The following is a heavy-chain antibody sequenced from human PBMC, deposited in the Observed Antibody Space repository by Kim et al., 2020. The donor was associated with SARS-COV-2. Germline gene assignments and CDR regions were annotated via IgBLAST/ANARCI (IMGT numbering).Heavy chain of an antibody. V-gene: IGHV4-34*01. D-gene: IGHD3-22*01. CDR1: GGSFSGYY. CDR2: INHSGST. Sequence: SETLSLTCAVYGGSFSGYYWSWIRQPPGKGLEWIGEINHSGSTNYNPSLKSRVTISVDTSKNQFSLKLSSVTAADTAVYYCARNLPPGDDSSGYYTDYWGQGTLVTVSS. J-gene: IGHJ4*02. CDR3: ARNLPPGDDSSGYYTDY.